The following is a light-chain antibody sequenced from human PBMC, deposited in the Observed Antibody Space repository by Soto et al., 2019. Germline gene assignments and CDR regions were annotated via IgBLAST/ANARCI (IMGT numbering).Light chain of an antibody. V-gene: IGLV2-14*03. J-gene: IGLJ2*01. Sequence: QSALTQPASVSGSPGQSITISCTGTSSDIGGYNFVSWYQQHPGKAPKLMFYDVTNRPSGVSNRFSGSKSGNTASLTISGLQAEHEAVYYCSSYTSTNTVVFGGGTKLTVL. CDR3: SSYTSTNTVV. CDR1: SSDIGGYNF. CDR2: DVT.